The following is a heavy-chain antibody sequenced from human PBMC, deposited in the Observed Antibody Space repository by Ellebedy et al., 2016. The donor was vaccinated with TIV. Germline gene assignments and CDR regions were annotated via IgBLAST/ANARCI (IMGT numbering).Heavy chain of an antibody. J-gene: IGHJ4*02. V-gene: IGHV3-7*01. D-gene: IGHD5-12*01. CDR2: IDQEGSKK. Sequence: GESLKISCAASGFTFSSYWMSWVRQAPGKGLEWVATIDQEGSKKRYVDSVKGRFTIAKDNSKNSLYLQMNSLRADDTALYYCASAARGSGAYESFWGQGTLVTVSS. CDR3: ASAARGSGAYESF. CDR1: GFTFSSYW.